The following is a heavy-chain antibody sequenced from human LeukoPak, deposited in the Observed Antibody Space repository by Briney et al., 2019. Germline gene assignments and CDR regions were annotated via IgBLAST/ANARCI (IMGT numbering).Heavy chain of an antibody. Sequence: GGSLRLSCAASGFTFSSYAMHWVRQAPGKGLEHASSISSNGGTTYYANSVKGRFTISRDNSKNTLYLQMGSLRAEDTAVYYCARGLFGSSYSSGWYLTGYWGQGTLVPVSS. CDR3: ARGLFGSSYSSGWYLTGY. D-gene: IGHD6-19*01. V-gene: IGHV3-64*01. J-gene: IGHJ4*02. CDR2: ISSNGGTT. CDR1: GFTFSSYA.